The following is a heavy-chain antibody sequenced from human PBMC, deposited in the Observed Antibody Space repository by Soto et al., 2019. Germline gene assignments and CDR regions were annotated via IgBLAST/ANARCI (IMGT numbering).Heavy chain of an antibody. CDR3: AREVGAPSGWLDP. J-gene: IGHJ5*02. CDR2: ISASGGLK. V-gene: IGHV3-23*01. CDR1: GFTFTNYA. D-gene: IGHD1-26*01. Sequence: EVQLSESGGDLRQPGGSLRLSCAASGFTFTNYAMTWVRQTPGKGLEWVSGISASGGLKYYADSVQGRFTVSRDNSKNSLYLQMDNLRDEDTALSYCAREVGAPSGWLDPWGQGTQVTVSS.